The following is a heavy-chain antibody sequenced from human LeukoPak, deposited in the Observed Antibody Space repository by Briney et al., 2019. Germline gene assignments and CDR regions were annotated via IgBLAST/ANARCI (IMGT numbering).Heavy chain of an antibody. CDR3: ARDIYYYDGSGYYFPGGSDY. CDR1: GFIFSDYY. Sequence: GGSLRLSCAASGFIFSDYYMSWIRQAPAKGLEWVSYISSGGSTIYYADSVKGRFTISRDNAKNSLYLQMNSLRAEDTAVYYCARDIYYYDGSGYYFPGGSDYWGQGTLVTVSS. V-gene: IGHV3-11*04. CDR2: ISSGGSTI. J-gene: IGHJ4*02. D-gene: IGHD3-22*01.